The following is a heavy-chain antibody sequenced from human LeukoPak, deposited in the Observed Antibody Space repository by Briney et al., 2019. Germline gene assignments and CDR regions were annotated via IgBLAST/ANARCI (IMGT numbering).Heavy chain of an antibody. CDR2: ISSSGSPI. J-gene: IGHJ6*02. D-gene: IGHD3-22*01. CDR1: GFTFSSYE. Sequence: GGSLGLSCAASGFTFSSYEMNWVRQAPGKGLEWVSYISSSGSPIYYADSVKGRFTISRDNAKNSLYLQMNSLRAEDTAVYYCARPYAGYDSSGYYYFYYYAMDVWGQGTTVTVSS. V-gene: IGHV3-48*03. CDR3: ARPYAGYDSSGYYYFYYYAMDV.